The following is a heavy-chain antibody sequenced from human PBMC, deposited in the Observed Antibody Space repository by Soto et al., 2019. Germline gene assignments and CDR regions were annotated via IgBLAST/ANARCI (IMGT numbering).Heavy chain of an antibody. V-gene: IGHV4-59*01. CDR1: GGSISSYY. D-gene: IGHD2-15*01. Sequence: PSETLSLTCTVSGGSISSYYWSWIRQPPGKGLEWIGYIYYSGSTNYNPSLKSRVTISVDTSENQFSLKLSSVTAADTAVYYCARENIVVVVAATAFRAFDIWGQGTMVTVSS. CDR2: IYYSGST. CDR3: ARENIVVVVAATAFRAFDI. J-gene: IGHJ3*02.